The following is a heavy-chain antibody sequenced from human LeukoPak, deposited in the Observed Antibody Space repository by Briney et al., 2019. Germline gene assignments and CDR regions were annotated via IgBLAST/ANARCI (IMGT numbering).Heavy chain of an antibody. J-gene: IGHJ5*02. Sequence: PGGSLRLSCAASGFTFSSYAMHWARQAPGKGLEWVAVISYDGSNKYYADSVKGRFTISRDNSKNTLYLQMNSLRAEDTAVYYCARDNSDYIGLRGYNWFDPWGQGTLVTVSS. D-gene: IGHD4-11*01. CDR1: GFTFSSYA. CDR2: ISYDGSNK. CDR3: ARDNSDYIGLRGYNWFDP. V-gene: IGHV3-30*04.